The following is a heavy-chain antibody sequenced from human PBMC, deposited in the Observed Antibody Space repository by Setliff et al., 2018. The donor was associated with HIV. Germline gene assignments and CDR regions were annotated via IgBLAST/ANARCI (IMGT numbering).Heavy chain of an antibody. Sequence: SETLSLTCTVSDDSISSYYWSWIRQPPGKGLEWIGYIYYTGTTKYNPSLKSRVTISIDTSKNQFSLKLSSVTAADTAVYYCARGELLPGWFDPWGQGTLVTVSS. J-gene: IGHJ5*02. V-gene: IGHV4-59*08. CDR2: IYYTGTT. D-gene: IGHD1-26*01. CDR1: DDSISSYY. CDR3: ARGELLPGWFDP.